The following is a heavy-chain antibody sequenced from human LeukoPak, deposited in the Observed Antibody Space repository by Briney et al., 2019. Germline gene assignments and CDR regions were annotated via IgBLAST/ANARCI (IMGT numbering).Heavy chain of an antibody. Sequence: SETLSLTCTVSGGSIRSSSYYWGRIRQPPGKGLEWIGSIYYSGSTYYNASLKSRGTISVDTSKNQFSLKLNSVTAADTAVYFCARQVVAVAGTGYFDYWGQGTLVTVSS. V-gene: IGHV4-39*01. CDR2: IYYSGST. D-gene: IGHD6-19*01. CDR3: ARQVVAVAGTGYFDY. CDR1: GGSIRSSSYY. J-gene: IGHJ4*02.